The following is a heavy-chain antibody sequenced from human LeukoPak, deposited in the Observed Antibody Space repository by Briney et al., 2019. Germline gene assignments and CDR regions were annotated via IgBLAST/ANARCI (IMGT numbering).Heavy chain of an antibody. J-gene: IGHJ4*02. CDR3: ARGHGYDFWSGYYYFDY. CDR2: IYHSGST. V-gene: IGHV4-59*01. CDR1: GGSISSYY. Sequence: SETLSLTCTVSGGSISSYYWSWIRQPPGKGLEWIGYIYHSGSTNYNPSLKSRVTISVDTSKNQFSLKLSSVTAADTAVYYCARGHGYDFWSGYYYFDYWGQGTLVTVSS. D-gene: IGHD3-3*01.